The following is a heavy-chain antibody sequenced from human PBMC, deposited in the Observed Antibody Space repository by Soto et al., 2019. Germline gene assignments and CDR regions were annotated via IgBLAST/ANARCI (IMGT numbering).Heavy chain of an antibody. V-gene: IGHV3-53*01. D-gene: IGHD5-18*01. J-gene: IGHJ4*02. CDR3: AKETPNRGYSYSFDY. CDR1: GFTVSSKY. CDR2: IQSGGPT. Sequence: GGSLRLSCAASGFTVSSKYMSWVRQAPGKGLEWVSLIQSGGPTYYADSVKGRFTISRDNSKNTLYLQMNSLRAEDTAVYYCAKETPNRGYSYSFDYWGQGTLVTVSS.